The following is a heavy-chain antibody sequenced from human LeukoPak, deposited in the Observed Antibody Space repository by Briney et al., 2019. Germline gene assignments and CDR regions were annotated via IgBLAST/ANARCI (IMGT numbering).Heavy chain of an antibody. D-gene: IGHD3-10*01. CDR3: ARDGYYYGSRKAPKDYYYYGMDV. Sequence: SETLSLTCTVSGGSISSYYWSWIRQPPGKGLEWIGYIYYSGSNKYNPSLKSRVTISLDTSKNQFSLKLSSVTAADTAVYYCARDGYYYGSRKAPKDYYYYGMDVWGKGTTVTVSS. J-gene: IGHJ6*04. CDR2: IYYSGSN. CDR1: GGSISSYY. V-gene: IGHV4-59*01.